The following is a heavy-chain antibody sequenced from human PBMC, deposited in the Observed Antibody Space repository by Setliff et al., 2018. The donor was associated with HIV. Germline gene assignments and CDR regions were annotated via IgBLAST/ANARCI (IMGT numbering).Heavy chain of an antibody. Sequence: GGSLRLSCAASGFTFSDHYMDWVRQAPGKGLEWVGRIKNKADGGTTDYAAPVKGRFTISRDDSKNTLYLQMNSLKTEDTAVYYCTTDASSGWYWYYFDYWGQGTLVTVSS. CDR1: GFTFSDHY. V-gene: IGHV3-15*07. D-gene: IGHD6-19*01. CDR3: TTDASSGWYWYYFDY. J-gene: IGHJ4*02. CDR2: IKNKADGGTT.